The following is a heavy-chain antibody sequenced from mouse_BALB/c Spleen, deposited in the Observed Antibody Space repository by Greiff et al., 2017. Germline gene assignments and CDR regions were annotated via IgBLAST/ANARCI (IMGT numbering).Heavy chain of an antibody. CDR3: ARQGYYGSRYFDY. CDR1: GYTFTSYW. CDR2: IDPSNSET. D-gene: IGHD1-1*01. Sequence: VHLVESGPELVRPGASVKMSCKASGYTFTSYWMHWVKQRPGQGLEWIGMIDPSNSETRLNQKFKDKATLNVDKSSNTAYMQLSSLTSEDSAVYYCARQGYYGSRYFDYWGQGTTLTVSS. V-gene: IGHV1S127*01. J-gene: IGHJ2*01.